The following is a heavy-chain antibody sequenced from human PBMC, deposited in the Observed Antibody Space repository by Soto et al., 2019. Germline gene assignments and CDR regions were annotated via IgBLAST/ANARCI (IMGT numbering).Heavy chain of an antibody. V-gene: IGHV3-66*01. CDR1: GFAVSSKY. J-gene: IGHJ6*03. CDR3: VRDDVYCGGGRCFGVPMDV. D-gene: IGHD2-15*01. Sequence: EVQLVESGGGVVQPWGSLRLSCAASGFAVSSKYMSWVRQPPGREPEWVSLFNIVGSIYYSSYVTGRFTISRDSSKTTLDLQLNSLRAEDTAVYYCVRDDVYCGGGRCFGVPMDVWGKGTAVTVSS. CDR2: FNIVGSI.